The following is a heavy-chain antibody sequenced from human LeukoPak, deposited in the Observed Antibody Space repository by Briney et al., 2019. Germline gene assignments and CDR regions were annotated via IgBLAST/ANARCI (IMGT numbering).Heavy chain of an antibody. J-gene: IGHJ4*02. V-gene: IGHV3-21*01. CDR1: GFTFSSYA. Sequence: GGSLRLSCAASGFTFSSYAMSWVRQAPGKGLEWVSSISSSSSYIYYADSVKGRFTISRDNAKNSLYLQMNSLRAEDTAVYYCARDSGSYHAIDYWGQGTLVTVSS. D-gene: IGHD1-26*01. CDR2: ISSSSSYI. CDR3: ARDSGSYHAIDY.